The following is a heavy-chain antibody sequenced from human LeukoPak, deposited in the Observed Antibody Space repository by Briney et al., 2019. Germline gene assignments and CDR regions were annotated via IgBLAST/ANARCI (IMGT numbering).Heavy chain of an antibody. CDR2: IKSQTDGGTS. Sequence: GGPLRLSCAASGFTFSNTWMNWVRQAPGKGLEWVGRIKSQTDGGTSDYAAPVKGRFTISRDDSKNTLYLQMDSLKTEDTAIYYCTTVRTFWGQGTLVTVSS. CDR1: GFTFSNTW. CDR3: TTVRTF. V-gene: IGHV3-15*01. D-gene: IGHD2/OR15-2a*01. J-gene: IGHJ1*01.